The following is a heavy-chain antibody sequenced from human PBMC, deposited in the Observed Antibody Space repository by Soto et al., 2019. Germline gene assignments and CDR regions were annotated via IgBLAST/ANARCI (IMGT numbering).Heavy chain of an antibody. D-gene: IGHD3-10*01. Sequence: PGGSLRLSCAASGFTFSSYAMTWVRQAPGKGLEWVSVISASGGTTYYADSVKGRFTISRDNSKNTLYLQMNSLRAEDTAVYYCAKDRSSGTPDAFDIWGQGTMVTVSS. CDR2: ISASGGTT. J-gene: IGHJ3*02. CDR3: AKDRSSGTPDAFDI. V-gene: IGHV3-23*01. CDR1: GFTFSSYA.